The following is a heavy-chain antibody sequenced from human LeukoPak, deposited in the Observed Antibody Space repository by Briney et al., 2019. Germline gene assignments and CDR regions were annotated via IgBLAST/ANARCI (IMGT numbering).Heavy chain of an antibody. CDR1: GGTFSSYA. D-gene: IGHD2-2*01. V-gene: IGHV1-69*05. CDR3: ARSSTSIDAFDI. CDR2: IIPIFGTA. Sequence: ASVKVSCKASGGTFSSYAISWVRQAPAQGLEWMGGIIPIFGTANYAQKFQGRVTITTDESTSTAYMELSSLRSEDTAVYYCARSSTSIDAFDIWGQGTMVTVSS. J-gene: IGHJ3*02.